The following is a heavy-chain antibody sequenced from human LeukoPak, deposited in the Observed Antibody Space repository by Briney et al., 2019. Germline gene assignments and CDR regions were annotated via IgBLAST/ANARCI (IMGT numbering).Heavy chain of an antibody. CDR2: TYYRSKWYN. Sequence: SQTLSLTCAISGDSVSSNSAAWNWIRQPPSRGLEWLGRTYYRSKWYNDYAVSVKSRITINPDTSKNQFSLQLNSVTPEDTAVYYCARTYYDILTGYNPYFDYWGQGILVTVSS. J-gene: IGHJ4*02. CDR1: GDSVSSNSAA. D-gene: IGHD3-9*01. CDR3: ARTYYDILTGYNPYFDY. V-gene: IGHV6-1*01.